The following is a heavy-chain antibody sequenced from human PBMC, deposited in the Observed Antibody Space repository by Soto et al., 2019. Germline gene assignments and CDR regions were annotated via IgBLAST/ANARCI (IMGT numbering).Heavy chain of an antibody. Sequence: QLQLVESGGGLVKPGGSLRLSCAASGFTFSDYYMTWIRQAPGKGLEWVSYISSSGSGIYYPDSMKGRFTISRDNAKKSLYLQMTSLRAEDTAVYYCARAYSDAFDIWGRGTMVTVSS. J-gene: IGHJ3*02. CDR1: GFTFSDYY. CDR2: ISSSGSGI. CDR3: ARAYSDAFDI. V-gene: IGHV3-11*01. D-gene: IGHD2-15*01.